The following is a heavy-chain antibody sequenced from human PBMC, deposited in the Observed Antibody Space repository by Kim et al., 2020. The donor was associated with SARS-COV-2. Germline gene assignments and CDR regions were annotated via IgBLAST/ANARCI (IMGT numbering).Heavy chain of an antibody. CDR2: IKQDGSEK. V-gene: IGHV3-7*03. D-gene: IGHD4-17*01. Sequence: GGSLRLSCAASGFTFSSYWMSWVRQAPGKGLEWVANIKQDGSEKYYVDSVKGRFTISRDNAKNSLYLQMNSLRAEDTAVYYCAREAINYGDYPCGWFDPWGQGTLVTFSS. CDR3: AREAINYGDYPCGWFDP. CDR1: GFTFSSYW. J-gene: IGHJ5*02.